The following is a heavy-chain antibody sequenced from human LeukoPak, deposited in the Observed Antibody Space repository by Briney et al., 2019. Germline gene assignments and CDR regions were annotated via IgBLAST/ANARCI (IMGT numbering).Heavy chain of an antibody. CDR2: IYHSGNT. J-gene: IGHJ4*02. CDR1: GYSISSGYY. CDR3: ARDRDSSWYDY. Sequence: PSETLSLTCAVSGYSISSGYYWGWIRQPPGKGLEWIGSIYHSGNTYYNPSLKSRVTISVDTSKNQFSLKLSSVTAADTAVYYCARDRDSSWYDYWGQGTLVTVSS. D-gene: IGHD6-13*01. V-gene: IGHV4-38-2*02.